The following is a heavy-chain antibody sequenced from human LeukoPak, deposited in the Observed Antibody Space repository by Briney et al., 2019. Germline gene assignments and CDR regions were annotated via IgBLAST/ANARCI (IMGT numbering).Heavy chain of an antibody. V-gene: IGHV4-61*08. CDR2: IYYTGRT. D-gene: IGHD2-8*01. CDR3: ARRIESLYYFDY. Sequence: PSETLSLTWAVSGGSVSSSGYYWSWIRQPPGKGLEWIAYIYYTGRTNYNPSLKSRVTISLDTSNSQFSLKLSSVTAADTAVYYCARRIESLYYFDYWGQGTLVTVSS. CDR1: GGSVSSSGYY. J-gene: IGHJ4*02.